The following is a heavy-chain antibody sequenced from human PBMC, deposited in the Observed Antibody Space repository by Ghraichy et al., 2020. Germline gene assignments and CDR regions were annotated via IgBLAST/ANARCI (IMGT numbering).Heavy chain of an antibody. CDR3: ARDTRGIRVGPGWFDP. Sequence: SETLSLTCTVSGGSISSYYWSWIRQPAGKGLEWIGRIYTSGSTNYNPSLKSRVTMSVDTSKNQFSLKLSSVTAADTAVYYCARDTRGIRVGPGWFDPWGQGTLVTVSS. CDR2: IYTSGST. J-gene: IGHJ5*02. CDR1: GGSISSYY. V-gene: IGHV4-4*07. D-gene: IGHD1-26*01.